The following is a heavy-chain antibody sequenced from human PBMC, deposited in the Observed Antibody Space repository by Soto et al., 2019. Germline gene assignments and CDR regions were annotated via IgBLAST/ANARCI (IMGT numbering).Heavy chain of an antibody. CDR2: TRGDGGQT. J-gene: IGHJ4*02. CDR1: GFTFSSYC. Sequence: GVLILSCTASGFTFSSYCMVWVLQAPGKGLQWVSTTRGDGGQTHYTDSVKGRFSISRDNSKNTVYLQMDSLRAEDTAMYFCARDVGLDSDDFFAYWGQGTKVTVSS. V-gene: IGHV3-23*01. D-gene: IGHD3-9*01. CDR3: ARDVGLDSDDFFAY.